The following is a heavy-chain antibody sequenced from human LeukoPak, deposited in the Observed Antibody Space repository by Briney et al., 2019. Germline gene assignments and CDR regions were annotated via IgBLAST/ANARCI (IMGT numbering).Heavy chain of an antibody. CDR2: ITQDASEK. J-gene: IGHJ4*02. V-gene: IGHV3-7*03. D-gene: IGHD6-19*01. CDR1: GFTFSRYG. CDR3: GREGGSGWSLDY. Sequence: PGGSLRFSCAASGFTFSRYGMPWVRQAQGKGLKWVANITQDASEKYYVDSVKGRFTISRDNAKNSLFVQMNSLRAEDTAVYYCGREGGSGWSLDYWGQGTLVTVSS.